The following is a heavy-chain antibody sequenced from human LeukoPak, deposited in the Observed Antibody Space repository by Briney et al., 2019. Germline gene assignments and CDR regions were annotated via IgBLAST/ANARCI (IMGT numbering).Heavy chain of an antibody. J-gene: IGHJ3*01. V-gene: IGHV3-23*01. CDR3: AKGRRTFIVVVIDAFDV. Sequence: PGGSLRLSCTASGFTLSSYEMSWIRQAPGKGLEWVSSIDYSGGETHYADSVKGRFTISRDNSKNTLYLQMNSLRAEDTAVYYCAKGRRTFIVVVIDAFDVWGQGTMVTVSS. CDR1: GFTLSSYE. D-gene: IGHD3-22*01. CDR2: IDYSGGET.